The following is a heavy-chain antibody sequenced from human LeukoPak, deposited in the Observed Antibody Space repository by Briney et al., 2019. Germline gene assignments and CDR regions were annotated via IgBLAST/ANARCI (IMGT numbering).Heavy chain of an antibody. CDR2: INPSGGST. CDR3: ARDLGVGAAAGPGYYYGMDV. CDR1: GYTFTSYY. D-gene: IGHD6-13*01. V-gene: IGHV1-46*01. Sequence: ASVKVSCKASGYTFTSYYMHWVRQAPGQGLEWMGIINPSGGSTSYAQKFQGRVTMTRDTSTSTVYMELSSLRSEDTAVYYCARDLGVGAAAGPGYYYGMDVWGQGTTVTVSS. J-gene: IGHJ6*02.